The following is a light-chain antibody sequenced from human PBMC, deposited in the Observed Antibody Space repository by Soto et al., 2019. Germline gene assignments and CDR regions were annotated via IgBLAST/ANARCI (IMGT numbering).Light chain of an antibody. J-gene: IGKJ2*01. Sequence: DIQLTQSPSTLSASVGDRVIITCRASQTIGTWLAWYQERPGKATRLLIYKASTLERGVPSRFSGSGSGTEFTLTISNLQTEDFATYYCHLYNTYSPTLGQGTKLE. V-gene: IGKV1-5*03. CDR2: KAS. CDR3: HLYNTYSPT. CDR1: QTIGTW.